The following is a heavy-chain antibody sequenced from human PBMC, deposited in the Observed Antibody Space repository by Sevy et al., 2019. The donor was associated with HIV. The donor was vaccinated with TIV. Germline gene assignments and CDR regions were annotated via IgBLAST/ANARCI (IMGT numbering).Heavy chain of an antibody. CDR3: AMSGVWSGDPKNTYYYGMDV. J-gene: IGHJ6*02. V-gene: IGHV3-23*01. CDR1: GFTFSSYA. Sequence: GGSLRLSCAASGFTFSSYAMSWVRQAPGKGLEWVSAISGSGGSTYYADSVKGRFTISIDNSKNTLYLQMNSLRAEDTAVYYCAMSGVWSGDPKNTYYYGMDVWGQGTTVTVSS. D-gene: IGHD3-3*01. CDR2: ISGSGGST.